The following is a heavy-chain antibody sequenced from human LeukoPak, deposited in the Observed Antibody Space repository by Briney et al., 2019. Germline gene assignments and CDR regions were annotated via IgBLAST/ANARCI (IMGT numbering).Heavy chain of an antibody. Sequence: SETLSLTCAVSGGSISSSNWWSWVRQPPGKGLEWIGEINHSGSTNYNPSLKSRVTISVDTSKNQFSLKLSSVTAADTAVYYCARGGNYYDSSGLDYWGQGTLVTVSS. D-gene: IGHD3-22*01. J-gene: IGHJ4*02. CDR3: ARGGNYYDSSGLDY. CDR2: INHSGST. CDR1: GGSISSSNW. V-gene: IGHV4-4*02.